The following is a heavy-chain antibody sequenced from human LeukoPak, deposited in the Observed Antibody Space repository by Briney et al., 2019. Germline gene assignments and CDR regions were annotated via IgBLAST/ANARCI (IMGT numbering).Heavy chain of an antibody. Sequence: GGSLRLSCAASGFTFSSYAMPWVRQAPGKGLEWVAVISYDGSNKYYADSVKGRFTISRDNSKNTLYLQMNSLRAEDTAVYYCARVVVGATRAPFDYWGQGTLVTVSS. CDR2: ISYDGSNK. V-gene: IGHV3-30-3*01. J-gene: IGHJ4*02. D-gene: IGHD1-26*01. CDR3: ARVVVGATRAPFDY. CDR1: GFTFSSYA.